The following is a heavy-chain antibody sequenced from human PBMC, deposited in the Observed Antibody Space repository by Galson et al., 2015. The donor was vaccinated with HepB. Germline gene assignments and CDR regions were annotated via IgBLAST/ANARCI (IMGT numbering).Heavy chain of an antibody. CDR2: ISYDGSNK. CDR3: ARGDYGDFDY. D-gene: IGHD4-17*01. J-gene: IGHJ4*02. V-gene: IGHV3-30*19. Sequence: SLRLSCAASGFTFSSYGMHWVRQAPGKGLEWVAVISYDGSNKYYADSVKGRFTISRDNSKNTLYLQMNSLRAEDTAVYYCARGDYGDFDYWGQGTLVTVSS. CDR1: GFTFSSYG.